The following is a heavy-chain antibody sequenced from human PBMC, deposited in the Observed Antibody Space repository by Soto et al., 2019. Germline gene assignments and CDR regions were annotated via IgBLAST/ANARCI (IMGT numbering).Heavy chain of an antibody. CDR3: ARDRRDNWNYYYYMDV. CDR2: TRNKANSYTT. Sequence: GSLRLSCAASVFTFSDHYMDWVRQAPGKGLEWVGRTRNKANSYTTEYAASVKGRSTTSRDDSKNSLYLQMNSLKTEDTAVYYCARDRRDNWNYYYYMDVWGKGTTVTVSS. CDR1: VFTFSDHY. J-gene: IGHJ6*03. V-gene: IGHV3-72*01. D-gene: IGHD1-20*01.